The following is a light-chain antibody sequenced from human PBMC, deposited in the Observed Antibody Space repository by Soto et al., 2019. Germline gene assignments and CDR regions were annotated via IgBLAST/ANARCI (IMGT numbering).Light chain of an antibody. J-gene: IGKJ5*01. CDR1: QSVSSN. V-gene: IGKV3-15*01. Sequence: EIVMTQAPATLSVSPGERATLSCRASQSVSSNLAWYQQKPGQAPRLLLYGASTRATGIPARFSGSGSGTEFTLTISRLQSEDFAVYYCQQYNNWPPKITFGQGTRLEIK. CDR2: GAS. CDR3: QQYNNWPPKIT.